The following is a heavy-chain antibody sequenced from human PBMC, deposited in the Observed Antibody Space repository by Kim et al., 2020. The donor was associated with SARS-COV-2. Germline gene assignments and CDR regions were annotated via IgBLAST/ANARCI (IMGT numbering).Heavy chain of an antibody. V-gene: IGHV1-18*01. Sequence: ASVKVSCKASGYTFSSHGISWVRQAPGQGLEWMGWISANNGNTNYAQKLQGRVTMTTDTSTSTAYMELRSLRSDDTAVYYCARDVPMVRGRQNAFDMWGQGTMVTVSS. CDR3: ARDVPMVRGRQNAFDM. CDR2: ISANNGNT. CDR1: GYTFSSHG. D-gene: IGHD3-10*01. J-gene: IGHJ3*02.